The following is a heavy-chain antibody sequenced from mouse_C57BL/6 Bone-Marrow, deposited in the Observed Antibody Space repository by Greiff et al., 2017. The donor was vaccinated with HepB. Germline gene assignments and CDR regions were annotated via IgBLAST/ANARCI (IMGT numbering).Heavy chain of an antibody. V-gene: IGHV1-53*01. CDR3: ARRGTYYYGSSYRFDY. J-gene: IGHJ2*01. Sequence: QVQLKQPGTELVKPGASVKLSCKASGYTFTSYWMHWVKQRPGQGLEWIGNINPSNGGTNYNEKFKSKATLTVDKSSSTAYMQLSSLTSEDSAVYYCARRGTYYYGSSYRFDYWGQGTTLTVSS. D-gene: IGHD1-1*01. CDR1: GYTFTSYW. CDR2: INPSNGGT.